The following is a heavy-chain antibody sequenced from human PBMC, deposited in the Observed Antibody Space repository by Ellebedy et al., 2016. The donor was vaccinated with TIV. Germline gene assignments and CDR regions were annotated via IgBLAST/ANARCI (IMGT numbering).Heavy chain of an antibody. J-gene: IGHJ6*02. D-gene: IGHD2-21*01. V-gene: IGHV1-3*04. CDR3: ATRVWQDPMDV. Sequence: ASVKVSXXASGHTFTSYGIHWVRQAPGQRLEWMGWINTGNGNTKYSQKFQSRITITRDTSATTAYMELSGLMSEDTAVYYCATRVWQDPMDVWGQGTTVTVSS. CDR1: GHTFTSYG. CDR2: INTGNGNT.